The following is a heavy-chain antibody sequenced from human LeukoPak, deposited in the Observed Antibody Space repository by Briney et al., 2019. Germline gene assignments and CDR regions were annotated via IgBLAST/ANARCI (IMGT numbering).Heavy chain of an antibody. D-gene: IGHD1-26*01. CDR1: GFTFSSYA. CDR3: AKVSNSGSYYDY. J-gene: IGHJ4*02. V-gene: IGHV3-23*01. CDR2: LSGGGGST. Sequence: PGGSLRLSCAASGFTFSSYAMNWVRQAPGKGLEWVSALSGGGGSTYYADSVKGRFTISRDNSKNTLYLQMNSLRAEDTAVYYCAKVSNSGSYYDYWGQGTLVTVSS.